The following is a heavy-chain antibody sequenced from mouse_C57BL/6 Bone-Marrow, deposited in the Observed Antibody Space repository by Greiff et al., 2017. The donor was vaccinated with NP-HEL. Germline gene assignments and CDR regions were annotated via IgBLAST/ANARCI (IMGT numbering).Heavy chain of an antibody. J-gene: IGHJ2*01. D-gene: IGHD2-4*01. CDR2: IYPRSGNT. CDR1: GYTFTSYG. Sequence: LQESGAKLARPGASVKLSCKASGYTFTSYGISWVKQRTGQGLEWIGEIYPRSGNTYYNEKFKGKATLTADKSSSTAYMELRSLTSEDSAVYFCAREGLRRNYWGQGTTLTVSS. V-gene: IGHV1-81*01. CDR3: AREGLRRNY.